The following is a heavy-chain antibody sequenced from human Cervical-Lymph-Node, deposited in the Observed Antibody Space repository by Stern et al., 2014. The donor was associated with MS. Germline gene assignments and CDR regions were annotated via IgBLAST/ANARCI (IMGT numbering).Heavy chain of an antibody. CDR2: VYHTGSA. CDR3: ARDQGFQLMNS. J-gene: IGHJ4*02. D-gene: IGHD2-2*01. CDR1: GDSISNDNW. V-gene: IGHV4-4*02. Sequence: QLQLQESGPGLVRPSGTLSLTCAVSGDSISNDNWWSWVRQPPGKGLEWIGEVYHTGSANYDPSLKSRVTISVDKSKNQFSRRLTSMTAADTAVYYCARDQGFQLMNSWGQGTLVIVSS.